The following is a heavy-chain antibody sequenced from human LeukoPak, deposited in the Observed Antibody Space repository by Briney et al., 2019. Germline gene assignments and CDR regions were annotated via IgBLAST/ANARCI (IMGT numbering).Heavy chain of an antibody. CDR2: ISDDGSNK. CDR1: GFTFSSYG. V-gene: IGHV3-30*03. CDR3: ARAPVGLKADAFDV. J-gene: IGHJ3*01. D-gene: IGHD1-26*01. Sequence: GGSLRLSCAASGFTFSSYGMHWVRQAPGKGLEWVAVISDDGSNKYYVDSVKGRFTISRDNSKNTLYLQMNSLRAEDTAVYYCARAPVGLKADAFDVWGQGTMVTVSS.